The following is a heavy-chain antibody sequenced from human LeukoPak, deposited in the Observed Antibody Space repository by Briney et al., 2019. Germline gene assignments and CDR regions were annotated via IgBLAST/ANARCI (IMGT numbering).Heavy chain of an antibody. CDR3: AREGYYDSSGYYSY. V-gene: IGHV4-31*03. CDR1: GGSISSGGYY. CDR2: IYYSGST. D-gene: IGHD3-22*01. J-gene: IGHJ4*02. Sequence: SQTLSLTCTVSGGSISSGGYYWSWIRQHPGKGLGWIGYIYYSGSTYYNPSLKSRVTISVDTSKNQFSLKLSSVTAADTAVYYCAREGYYDSSGYYSYWGQGTLVTVSS.